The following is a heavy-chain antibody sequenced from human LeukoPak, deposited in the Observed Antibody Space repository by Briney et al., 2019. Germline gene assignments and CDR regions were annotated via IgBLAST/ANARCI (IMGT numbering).Heavy chain of an antibody. Sequence: GGSLRLSWAASGFPFSSYAMSWVRKSPGKGLEWVSTINNVGVDTYYLDSVKGRFTTSRDNSKNMLYLQMSSLRAEDTAIYYCAKGWNNDNWGQGTLVTVSS. D-gene: IGHD1/OR15-1a*01. CDR1: GFPFSSYA. CDR2: INNVGVDT. J-gene: IGHJ4*02. V-gene: IGHV3-23*01. CDR3: AKGWNNDN.